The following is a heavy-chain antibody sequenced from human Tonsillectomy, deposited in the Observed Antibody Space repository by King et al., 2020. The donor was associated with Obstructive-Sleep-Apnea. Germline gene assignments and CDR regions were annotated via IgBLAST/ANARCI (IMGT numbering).Heavy chain of an antibody. D-gene: IGHD4-17*01. J-gene: IGHJ6*02. CDR3: ARDHYGDYLSYYDGMDV. CDR2: ISTGISTI. Sequence: VQLVESGGGLVQPGGSLRLSCAASGFTLSRHSMNWVRQAPGEGLEWVSYISTGISTIYYADSVKGRFTISRDNAKNSLYLQMSSLRAEDTAVYYCARDHYGDYLSYYDGMDVWGQGTTVTVSS. V-gene: IGHV3-48*04. CDR1: GFTLSRHS.